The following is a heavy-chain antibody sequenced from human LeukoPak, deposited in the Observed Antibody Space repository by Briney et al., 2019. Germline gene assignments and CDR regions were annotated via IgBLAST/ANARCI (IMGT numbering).Heavy chain of an antibody. CDR1: GYTFTTHG. CDR3: ARVSKAGGSGWTYYFDY. CDR2: INPYNGNT. D-gene: IGHD6-19*01. V-gene: IGHV1-18*01. Sequence: ASVKVSYKASGYTFTTHGVTWVRQAPGQGLECMGWINPYNGNTDSAQNFQGRVTMTTDTSTSTAYMELRSLRSDDTAVYYCARVSKAGGSGWTYYFDYWGQGTLVTVSS. J-gene: IGHJ4*02.